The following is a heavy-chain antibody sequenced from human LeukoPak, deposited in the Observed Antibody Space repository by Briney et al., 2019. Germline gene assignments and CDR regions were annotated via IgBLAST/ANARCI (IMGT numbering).Heavy chain of an antibody. CDR3: ARDPQGYCSGGSCYSYWFDP. V-gene: IGHV3-21*01. CDR2: ISSSSSYI. J-gene: IGHJ5*02. CDR1: GFTFSSYS. Sequence: GGSLRLSCAASGFTFSSYSMNWVRQAPGKGLEWVSSISSSSSYIYYADSVKGRFTISRDNAKNSLYLQMNSLRAEDTAVYYCARDPQGYCSGGSCYSYWFDPWGQGTLVTVSS. D-gene: IGHD2-15*01.